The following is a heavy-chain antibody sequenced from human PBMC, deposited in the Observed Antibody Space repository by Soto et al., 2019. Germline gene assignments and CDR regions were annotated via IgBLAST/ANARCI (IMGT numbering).Heavy chain of an antibody. Sequence: QLQLQESGPGLVKPSETLSLPCPVSGGSISSSSYYWGWIRQPPGKGLEWIGSIYYSGSTYYNPSLKSRVTISVDTSKNQFSLKLSSVTAADTAVYYCARQGGSYPFDYWGQGTLVTVSS. CDR3: ARQGGSYPFDY. CDR2: IYYSGST. V-gene: IGHV4-39*01. J-gene: IGHJ4*02. D-gene: IGHD1-26*01. CDR1: GGSISSSSYY.